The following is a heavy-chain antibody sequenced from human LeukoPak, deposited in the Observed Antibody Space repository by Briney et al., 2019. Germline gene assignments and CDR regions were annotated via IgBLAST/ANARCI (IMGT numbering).Heavy chain of an antibody. V-gene: IGHV1-69*13. Sequence: ASVKVSCKASGGTFSSYAIGWVRQAPGQGLEWMGGIIPIFGTANYAQKFQGRVTITADESTSTAYMELSSLRSEDTAVYYCARDRPYCSGGSCYPNWFDPWGQGTLVTVSS. J-gene: IGHJ5*02. CDR2: IIPIFGTA. D-gene: IGHD2-15*01. CDR3: ARDRPYCSGGSCYPNWFDP. CDR1: GGTFSSYA.